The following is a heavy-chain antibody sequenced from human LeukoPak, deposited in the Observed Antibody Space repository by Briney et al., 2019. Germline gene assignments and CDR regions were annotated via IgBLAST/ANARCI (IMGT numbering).Heavy chain of an antibody. CDR3: AKSGYNRFDY. Sequence: GGSLRLSCAASGFTFSGSAMSWVRQAPGKGLEWVSNISGSGSGGSTYYADSVKGRVTISRDNCKNTLYLQMNSMRAGDTAVYYCAKSGYNRFDYWGQGALVTVSS. CDR1: GFTFSGSA. CDR2: ISGSGSGGST. J-gene: IGHJ4*02. V-gene: IGHV3-23*01. D-gene: IGHD5-24*01.